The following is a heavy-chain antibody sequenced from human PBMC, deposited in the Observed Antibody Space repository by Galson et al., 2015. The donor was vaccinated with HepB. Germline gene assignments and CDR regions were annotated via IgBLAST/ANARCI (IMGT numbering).Heavy chain of an antibody. Sequence: SLRLSCAASGFTFSSYGMHWVRQAPGKGLEWVAVIWYDGSNKYYADSVKGRFTISRDNSKNTLYLQMNSLRAEDTAVYYCAKDRMDRYCSGGSCYSGLDYWGQGTLVTVSS. CDR3: AKDRMDRYCSGGSCYSGLDY. V-gene: IGHV3-33*06. J-gene: IGHJ4*02. CDR2: IWYDGSNK. CDR1: GFTFSSYG. D-gene: IGHD2-15*01.